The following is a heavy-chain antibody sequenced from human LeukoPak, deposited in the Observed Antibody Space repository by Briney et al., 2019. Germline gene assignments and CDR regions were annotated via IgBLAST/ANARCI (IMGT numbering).Heavy chain of an antibody. Sequence: SETLPLTCTVSGGSISSYYWSWIRQPPGKGLEWIGYIYYSGSTNYNPSLKSRVTMSVDTSRNQFSLKLNSVTAADTAVYYCARGYISDYNWFDPWGQGTLVIVSS. CDR1: GGSISSYY. V-gene: IGHV4-59*01. CDR2: IYYSGST. CDR3: ARGYISDYNWFDP. J-gene: IGHJ5*02. D-gene: IGHD2-21*01.